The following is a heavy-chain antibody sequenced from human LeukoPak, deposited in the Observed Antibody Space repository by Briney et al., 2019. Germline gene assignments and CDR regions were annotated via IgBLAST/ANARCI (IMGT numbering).Heavy chain of an antibody. CDR3: ARDPSWSPYSFDP. V-gene: IGHV3-11*01. Sequence: GGSLRLSCAASGFTFSDYYMSWIRQAPGKGLEWVSYISSSGSTIYYADSVKGRFTISRDNAKNSLYLQMNSLRAEDTAVYYCARDPSWSPYSFDPWGQGTLVTVSS. J-gene: IGHJ5*02. CDR1: GFTFSDYY. CDR2: ISSSGSTI. D-gene: IGHD6-13*01.